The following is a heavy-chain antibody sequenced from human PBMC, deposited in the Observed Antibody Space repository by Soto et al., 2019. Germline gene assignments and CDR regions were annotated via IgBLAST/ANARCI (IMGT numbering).Heavy chain of an antibody. J-gene: IGHJ5*02. Sequence: SETLSLTCSVSGGSISSRSYSWGWIRQPPGKGLEWIGYIYYSENTYYNPSLKSRVTISVDTSKNQFSLKLSSVTAADTAVYYCARVGGINWFDPWGQGTLVTVSS. V-gene: IGHV4-39*07. D-gene: IGHD1-20*01. CDR1: GGSISSRSYS. CDR3: ARVGGINWFDP. CDR2: IYYSENT.